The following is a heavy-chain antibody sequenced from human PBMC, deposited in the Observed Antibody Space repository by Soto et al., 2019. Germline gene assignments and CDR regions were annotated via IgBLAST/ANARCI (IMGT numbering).Heavy chain of an antibody. Sequence: GESLKISCEASGYMFPIYHISWVRQMPGKGLEWVGKIDPSDSRTMYRPSSRARITMSVVKSQNLFSLRLTSVTAADTAMYYCARGHDSFDPWGQGTLVTVSS. J-gene: IGHJ5*02. V-gene: IGHV5-10-1*01. CDR3: ARGHDSFDP. CDR1: GYMFPIYH. CDR2: IDPSDSRT.